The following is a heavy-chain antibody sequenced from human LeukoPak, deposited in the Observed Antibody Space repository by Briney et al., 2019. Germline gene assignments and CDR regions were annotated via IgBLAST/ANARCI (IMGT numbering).Heavy chain of an antibody. CDR2: MYYSGST. V-gene: IGHV4-59*01. CDR3: ARVNHYYDSSGYYFGRAFDI. J-gene: IGHJ3*02. D-gene: IGHD3-22*01. CDR1: GGSISSYY. Sequence: SETLSLTCTVSGGSISSYYWSWVRQPPGKGMEWMGYMYYSGSTNYNPSLKSRGTISVDTSKNPLSLKLSSVTAAHTAVYYCARVNHYYDSSGYYFGRAFDIWGQGTMVTVSS.